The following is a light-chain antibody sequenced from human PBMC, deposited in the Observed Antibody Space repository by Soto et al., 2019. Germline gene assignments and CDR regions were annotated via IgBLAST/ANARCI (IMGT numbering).Light chain of an antibody. J-gene: IGKJ1*01. CDR2: GAS. V-gene: IGKV3-20*01. CDR1: QSVSSSY. Sequence: EIVVTQSPGTLSLSPGERATLSCRASQSVSSSYLAWYQQKPGQAPRLLIYGASSRATGIPDRFSGGGSGTDFTLTISRLEPEDFAVYYCQQYGSSPWTFGQGTKVEIK. CDR3: QQYGSSPWT.